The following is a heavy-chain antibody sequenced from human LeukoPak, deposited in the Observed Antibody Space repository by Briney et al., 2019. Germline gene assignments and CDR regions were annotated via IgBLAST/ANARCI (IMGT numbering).Heavy chain of an antibody. J-gene: IGHJ5*02. CDR1: GYSFTSYW. D-gene: IGHD3-10*01. V-gene: IGHV5-51*01. CDR2: IYPGDSDT. CDR3: ARLHFYTSMVRGVIPWFDP. Sequence: GESLKISCKGSGYSFTSYWIGWVRQMPGKGLEWMGIIYPGDSDTRYSPSFQGQVTISADKSISNAYLQWSSLKASDTAMYYCARLHFYTSMVRGVIPWFDPWGQGTLVTVSS.